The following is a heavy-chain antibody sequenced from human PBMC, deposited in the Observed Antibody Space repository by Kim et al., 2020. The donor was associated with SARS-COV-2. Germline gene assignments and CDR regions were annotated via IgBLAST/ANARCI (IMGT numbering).Heavy chain of an antibody. Sequence: SETLSLTCAVYGGSFSGYYWSWIRQPPGKGLEWIGEINHSGSTNYNPSLKSRVTISVDTSKNQFSLKLSSVTAADTAVYYCARSSWGRSIAAAGTRAFDIWGQGTMVTVSS. CDR3: ARSSWGRSIAAAGTRAFDI. D-gene: IGHD6-13*01. V-gene: IGHV4-34*01. J-gene: IGHJ3*02. CDR1: GGSFSGYY. CDR2: INHSGST.